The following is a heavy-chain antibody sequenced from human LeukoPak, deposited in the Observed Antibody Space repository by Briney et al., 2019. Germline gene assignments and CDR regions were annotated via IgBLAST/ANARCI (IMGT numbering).Heavy chain of an antibody. CDR1: GFTSAEYT. CDR2: ISWKGARI. D-gene: IGHD6-19*01. J-gene: IGHJ4*02. CDR3: VKDLVAASENVRGWYPMDY. V-gene: IGHV3-43*01. Sequence: GGSLRLSCAASGFTSAEYTMHWVRQAPGKGLEWVSLISWKGARIHYGDSVKGRFTISRDNSKNSLYLQMNSLRTEDTALYYCVKDLVAASENVRGWYPMDYWGQGTLVTVSS.